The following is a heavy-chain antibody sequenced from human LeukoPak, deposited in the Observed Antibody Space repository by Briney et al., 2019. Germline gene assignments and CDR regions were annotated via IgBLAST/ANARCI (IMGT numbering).Heavy chain of an antibody. CDR3: ARDLNYGGNSGFDY. Sequence: TSETLSLTCTVSGGSINSGGYSWSWIRQHPGKGLEWIGHIYYSGSTYYNPSLKSRVTISADTSKNQSSLNLSSVTAADTAVYYCARDLNYGGNSGFDYWGQGTLVTVSS. J-gene: IGHJ4*02. CDR1: GGSINSGGYS. D-gene: IGHD4-23*01. CDR2: IYYSGST. V-gene: IGHV4-31*03.